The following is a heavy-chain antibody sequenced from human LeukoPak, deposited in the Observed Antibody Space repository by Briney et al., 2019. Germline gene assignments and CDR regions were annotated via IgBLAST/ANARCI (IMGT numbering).Heavy chain of an antibody. Sequence: ASVKVSCKASAYTFTSYGTSWVRQAPGQGLEWMGWISAYNGHTNYAQKLEGRVTMTTDTSTNTTYMELRSLSSDDPAVYYGAGGGEGGYCSSTSCSRSNDAFDIWGQGTMVTVSS. CDR1: AYTFTSYG. J-gene: IGHJ3*02. CDR2: ISAYNGHT. CDR3: AGGGEGGYCSSTSCSRSNDAFDI. D-gene: IGHD2-2*01. V-gene: IGHV1-18*01.